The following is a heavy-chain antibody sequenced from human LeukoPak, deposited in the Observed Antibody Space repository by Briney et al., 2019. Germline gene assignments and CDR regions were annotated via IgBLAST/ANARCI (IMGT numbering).Heavy chain of an antibody. J-gene: IGHJ3*02. V-gene: IGHV3-30*18. CDR1: GFTFSNYG. CDR3: AKGIVGATGDAFDI. CDR2: ISFDGSNK. Sequence: GRSLRLSCAASGFTFSNYGMHWVRQAPGKGLEWVAVISFDGSNKYYADSVKGRFTVSRDNSKNTLYLQMNSLRAEDTAVYYCAKGIVGATGDAFDIWGQGTMVTVSS. D-gene: IGHD1-26*01.